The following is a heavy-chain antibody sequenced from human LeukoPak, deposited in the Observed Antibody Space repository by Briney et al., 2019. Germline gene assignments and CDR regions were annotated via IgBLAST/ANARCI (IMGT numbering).Heavy chain of an antibody. J-gene: IGHJ6*04. CDR2: ISSSSRYT. D-gene: IGHD6-13*01. Sequence: GGSLRLSCAASGFTCSDYYMSWIRQAPGKGLEWVSYISSSSRYTNYADSVKGRFTIFRDNPKNSLYLQMNSLRAEDTAVYYCARDISSSWPYYYGMDVWGKGTTVTVSS. CDR1: GFTCSDYY. V-gene: IGHV3-11*06. CDR3: ARDISSSWPYYYGMDV.